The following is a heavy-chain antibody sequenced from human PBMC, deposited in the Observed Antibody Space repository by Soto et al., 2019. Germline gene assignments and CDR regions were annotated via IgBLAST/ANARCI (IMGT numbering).Heavy chain of an antibody. V-gene: IGHV4-59*12. D-gene: IGHD2-8*02. J-gene: IGHJ4*02. Sequence: PSETLSLTCTVSGGSISSYYWSWIRQPPGKGLERIWYIYYSGSTNYNPSLNSRVTISVDTSKNQFSLKLSSVTAADTAVYYCARDKITGLFDYWGQGTLVTVSS. CDR1: GGSISSYY. CDR3: ARDKITGLFDY. CDR2: IYYSGST.